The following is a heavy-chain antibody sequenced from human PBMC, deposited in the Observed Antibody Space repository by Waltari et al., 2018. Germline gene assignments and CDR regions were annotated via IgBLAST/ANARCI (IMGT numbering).Heavy chain of an antibody. D-gene: IGHD6-13*01. Sequence: EVQLVESGGGLVQPGGSLRLSCEASGFSLRYYRMNWVRQAPGKGLEWVSDISSTSSTIYYAESVKGRFTISRDNAKNSLYLQMNSLRAEDMAVYYCARGDSSLYYFDYWGQGTLVTVSS. CDR2: ISSTSSTI. V-gene: IGHV3-48*01. J-gene: IGHJ4*02. CDR3: ARGDSSLYYFDY. CDR1: GFSLRYYR.